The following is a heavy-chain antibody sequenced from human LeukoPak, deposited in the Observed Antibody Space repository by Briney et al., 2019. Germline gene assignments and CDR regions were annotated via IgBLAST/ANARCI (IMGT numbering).Heavy chain of an antibody. CDR1: GYTFTGYS. CDR3: ARGDIVVLPAGIPHNWFDP. V-gene: IGHV1-2*02. Sequence: GSVKVSCKASGYTFTGYSMHWVRQAPGQGLEWMGWINPNSGGTNYAQKFQGRVTMTRDTSISTAYMELSRLRSDDTAVYYCARGDIVVLPAGIPHNWFDPWGQGTLVTVSS. D-gene: IGHD2-2*02. CDR2: INPNSGGT. J-gene: IGHJ5*02.